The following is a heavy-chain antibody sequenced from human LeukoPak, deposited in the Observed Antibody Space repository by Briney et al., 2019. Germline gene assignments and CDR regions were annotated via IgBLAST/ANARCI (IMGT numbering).Heavy chain of an antibody. V-gene: IGHV3-7*01. D-gene: IGHD3-22*01. CDR2: IKEDGSEK. J-gene: IGHJ4*02. Sequence: GSLRLSCAASGFTLSSYWMNWVRQAPGKGLEWVANIKEDGSEKYYVDSVKGRFTISRDNTKNSLYLQMNSLRAEDTAVYYCARHYYDSSRYYYIDYWGQGTLVTVSS. CDR3: ARHYYDSSRYYYIDY. CDR1: GFTLSSYW.